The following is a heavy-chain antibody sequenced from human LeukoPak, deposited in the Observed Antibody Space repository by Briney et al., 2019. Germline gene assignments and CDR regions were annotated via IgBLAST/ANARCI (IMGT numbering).Heavy chain of an antibody. D-gene: IGHD5-24*01. CDR3: AKDRRDGYKPYHFDY. V-gene: IGHV3-23*01. CDR1: GFTFSSSA. Sequence: GGSLRLSCAASGFTFSSSAMSWVRQVPGKGLEWVSGISASGGSTSYADSVKGRFTISRDNSKNTLYLQMNSLRAEDTAVYYCAKDRRDGYKPYHFDYWGQGTLVTVSS. J-gene: IGHJ4*02. CDR2: ISASGGST.